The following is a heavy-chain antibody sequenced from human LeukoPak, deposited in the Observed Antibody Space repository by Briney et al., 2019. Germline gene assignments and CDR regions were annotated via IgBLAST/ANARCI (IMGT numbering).Heavy chain of an antibody. CDR1: GFTFSSYA. V-gene: IGHV3-23*01. CDR3: AKGPYYDILTGYSVFDY. Sequence: GSLRLSCAASGFTFSSYAMSWVRQAPGKGLEWVSAISGSGGSTYYADSVKGRFTISRDNSKNTLYLQMNSLRAEDTAVYYCAKGPYYDILTGYSVFDYWGQGTLVTVSS. J-gene: IGHJ4*02. CDR2: ISGSGGST. D-gene: IGHD3-9*01.